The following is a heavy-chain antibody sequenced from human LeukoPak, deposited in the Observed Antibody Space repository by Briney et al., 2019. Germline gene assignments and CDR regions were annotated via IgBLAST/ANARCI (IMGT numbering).Heavy chain of an antibody. CDR1: GFTFSNAW. CDR3: RYFDY. V-gene: IGHV3-15*01. J-gene: IGHJ4*02. Sequence: GGSLRLSCAASGFTFSNAWMSWVRQAPGKGLEWVSRIKSKTDGGTTDYAAPVKGRFTISRDDSKNTLYLQMNSLKTEDTAVYYCRYFDYWGQGTLVTVSS. CDR2: IKSKTDGGTT.